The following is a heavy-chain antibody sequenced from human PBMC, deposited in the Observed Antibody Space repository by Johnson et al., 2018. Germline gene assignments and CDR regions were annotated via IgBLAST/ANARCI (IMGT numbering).Heavy chain of an antibody. V-gene: IGHV3-30-3*01. J-gene: IGHJ3*02. CDR3: ARDEGDAFDI. CDR1: GFTFSSYA. CDR2: ISYDGSNK. Sequence: VQLVESGGGVVQPGRSLRLSCAASGFTFSSYAMHWVRQAPGKGLEWVAVISYDGSNKYYADSVKGRFTISRDNSKNTLYLQMNSLRAEDTAVYYGARDEGDAFDIWGQGTMVTVSS.